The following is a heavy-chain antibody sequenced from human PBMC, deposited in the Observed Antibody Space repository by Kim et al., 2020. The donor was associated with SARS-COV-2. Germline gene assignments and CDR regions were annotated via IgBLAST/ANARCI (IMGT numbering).Heavy chain of an antibody. D-gene: IGHD3-22*01. CDR2: FDPEDGET. CDR1: GYTLTELS. Sequence: ASVKVSCKVSGYTLTELSMHLVRQAPGKGMEWMGGFDPEDGETIYAQKFQGKVTMTEDTSTDTAYMELGSLRSEDTAVYYCATLDSSGYYKEYYFDYGGQGPLVTVS. V-gene: IGHV1-24*01. J-gene: IGHJ4*02. CDR3: ATLDSSGYYKEYYFDY.